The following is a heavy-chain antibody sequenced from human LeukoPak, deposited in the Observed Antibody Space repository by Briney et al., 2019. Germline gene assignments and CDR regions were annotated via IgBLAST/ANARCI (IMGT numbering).Heavy chain of an antibody. V-gene: IGHV3-66*02. Sequence: PGGSLRLSCAASGFTVSSNYMSWVRQAPGKGLEWVSVIYSGGSTYYADSVKGRFTISRDNSKNTLYLQVNSLRAEDTAVYYCARDWDSSYYFDYWGQGTLVTVSS. CDR1: GFTVSSNY. J-gene: IGHJ4*02. D-gene: IGHD1-26*01. CDR3: ARDWDSSYYFDY. CDR2: IYSGGST.